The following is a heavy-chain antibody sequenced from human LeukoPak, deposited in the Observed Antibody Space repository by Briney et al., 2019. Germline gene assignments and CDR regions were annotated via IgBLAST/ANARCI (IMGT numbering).Heavy chain of an antibody. CDR2: ISAYNGNT. V-gene: IGHV1-18*01. Sequence: ASVKVFCKASGYTFTSYGISWVRQAPGQGLEWMGWISAYNGNTNFAQKLQGRGTMTTDTSTSTAYMELRSLRSDDTAVYYCARDIVVVPAAHAFDIWGQGTMVTVSS. J-gene: IGHJ3*02. CDR3: ARDIVVVPAAHAFDI. CDR1: GYTFTSYG. D-gene: IGHD2-2*01.